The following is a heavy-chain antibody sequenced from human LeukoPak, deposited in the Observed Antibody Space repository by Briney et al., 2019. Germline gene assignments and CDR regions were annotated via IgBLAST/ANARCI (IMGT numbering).Heavy chain of an antibody. CDR3: ARVGYVWGSYEDYFDY. CDR2: IKQDGSEK. J-gene: IGHJ4*02. D-gene: IGHD3-16*01. CDR1: GFTFSSYW. V-gene: IGHV3-7*01. Sequence: GGSLRLSCAASGFTFSSYWMSWVRQAPGKGLEWVANIKQDGSEKYYVDSVKGRFTISRDNAKNSLYLQMNSLRAEDTAVYCCARVGYVWGSYEDYFDYWGQGTLVTVSS.